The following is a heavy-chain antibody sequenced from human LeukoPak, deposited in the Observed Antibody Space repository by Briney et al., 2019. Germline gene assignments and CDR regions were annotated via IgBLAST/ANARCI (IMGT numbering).Heavy chain of an antibody. Sequence: SETLSLTCTVSGGSISNYYWSWLRQSPGKELEWIAHVYYTGTTIYSPSLKSRPTVSVDPSKNQFSLNLSSVTAADTAVYYCARDAGYRSRLNYFDPWGQGTLVTVSS. D-gene: IGHD5-24*01. CDR2: VYYTGTT. J-gene: IGHJ5*02. CDR3: ARDAGYRSRLNYFDP. CDR1: GGSISNYY. V-gene: IGHV4-59*01.